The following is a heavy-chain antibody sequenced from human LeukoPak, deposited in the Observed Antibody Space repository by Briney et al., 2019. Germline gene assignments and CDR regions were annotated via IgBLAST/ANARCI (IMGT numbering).Heavy chain of an antibody. CDR2: IYTSGST. Sequence: PSETLSLTCTVSGGSISSGSYYWSWIRQPAGKGLEWIGRIYTSGSTNYNPSLKSRVTISVDTSKNQFSLKLSSVTAADTAVYYCASHSPYDSSGYPNSGQGTLVTVSS. CDR3: ASHSPYDSSGYPN. V-gene: IGHV4-61*02. D-gene: IGHD3-22*01. CDR1: GGSISSGSYY. J-gene: IGHJ4*02.